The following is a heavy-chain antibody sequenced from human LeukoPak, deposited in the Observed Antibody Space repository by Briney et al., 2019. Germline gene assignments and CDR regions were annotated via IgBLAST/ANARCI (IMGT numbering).Heavy chain of an antibody. CDR3: ANLNAPYWGNLDY. CDR2: ISGSGGST. J-gene: IGHJ4*02. V-gene: IGHV3-23*01. CDR1: GFTFSSYA. D-gene: IGHD3-16*01. Sequence: GGSLRLSCAASGFTFSSYAMSWVRQAPGKGLEWVSAISGSGGSTYYAYSVKGRFTISRDNSKNTLYLQMNSLRAEDTAVYYCANLNAPYWGNLDYWGQGTLVTVSS.